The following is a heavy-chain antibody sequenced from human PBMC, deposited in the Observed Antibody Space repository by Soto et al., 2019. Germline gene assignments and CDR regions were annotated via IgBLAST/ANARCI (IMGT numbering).Heavy chain of an antibody. V-gene: IGHV1-2*02. D-gene: IGHD3-16*01. CDR2: INPNSGDT. Sequence: QVQLVQSGAEVKKPGASVKVSCKASGYSFTGYYMHWVRQAPGQGLEWMAWINPNSGDTKYAQKFQGRVTVTRDTSISTAYMELRRLGSDDTAVHYCARVGEGFIDYWGQGTLVTVSS. CDR3: ARVGEGFIDY. CDR1: GYSFTGYY. J-gene: IGHJ4*02.